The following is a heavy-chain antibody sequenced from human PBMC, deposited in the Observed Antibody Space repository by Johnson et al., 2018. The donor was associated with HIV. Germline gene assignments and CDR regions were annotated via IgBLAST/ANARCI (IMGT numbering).Heavy chain of an antibody. CDR2: VWSDGNNR. D-gene: IGHD5-18*01. CDR1: GFTFSDYG. J-gene: IGHJ3*02. CDR3: ARLPSGYSRDAFDI. Sequence: QMLLVESGGGVVQPGRSLRLSCAASGFTFSDYGIHWVRQAPGKGLEWVAVVWSDGNNRYYADSVKGRFTISRDNSKNTLYLQMNSLRPEDTAVYYCARLPSGYSRDAFDIWGQGTMVTVSS. V-gene: IGHV3-33*01.